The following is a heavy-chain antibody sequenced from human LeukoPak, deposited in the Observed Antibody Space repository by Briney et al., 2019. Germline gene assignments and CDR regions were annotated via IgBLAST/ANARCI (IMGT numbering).Heavy chain of an antibody. CDR3: AKAQGTNSWYDYYYYMDV. D-gene: IGHD6-13*01. V-gene: IGHV3-23*01. Sequence: GGSLRLSCVASGFTFSSYAMSWVRQAPGKGLEWVSAISGNGGSTYYADSVKGRFTISRDNSKNTLYLQMNGLRAEDTAVYYCAKAQGTNSWYDYYYYMDVWGKGTTVTVSS. J-gene: IGHJ6*03. CDR2: ISGNGGST. CDR1: GFTFSSYA.